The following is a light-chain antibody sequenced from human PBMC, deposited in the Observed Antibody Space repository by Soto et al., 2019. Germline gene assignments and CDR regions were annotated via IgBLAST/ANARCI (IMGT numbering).Light chain of an antibody. Sequence: DIQMPQSPSSLSASVGDRVTITCRASESIARHLNWYQQRPGKAPKLLIYAASTLQNGVPSRFRGGVSGTDFTLTISNLQPEDFATYYCQQTYSTLSITFGQGTRLESK. CDR3: QQTYSTLSIT. V-gene: IGKV1-39*01. CDR1: ESIARH. CDR2: AAS. J-gene: IGKJ5*01.